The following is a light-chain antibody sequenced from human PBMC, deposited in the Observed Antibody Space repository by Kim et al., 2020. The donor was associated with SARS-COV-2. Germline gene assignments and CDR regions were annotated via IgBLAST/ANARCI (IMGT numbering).Light chain of an antibody. CDR3: HQRGSWPPWT. CDR2: NAS. Sequence: EIVLTQSPATLSLSPGERATLSCRASQSISRFLAWFQQKPGQTPRLLVYNASTRATGIPGRFSGSGSGRDFTLTISSLEPEDFAVYYCHQRGSWPPWTFGQGTKVDIK. J-gene: IGKJ1*01. V-gene: IGKV3-11*02. CDR1: QSISRF.